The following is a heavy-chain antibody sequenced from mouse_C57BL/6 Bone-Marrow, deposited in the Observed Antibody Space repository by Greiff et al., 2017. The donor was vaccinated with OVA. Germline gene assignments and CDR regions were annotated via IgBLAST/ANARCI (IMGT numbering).Heavy chain of an antibody. J-gene: IGHJ3*01. CDR1: GFSLTSYG. Sequence: VQLQQSGPGLVQPSQSLSIPCTVSGFSLTSYGVHWVRQSPGKGLEWLGVIWSGGSTDYNAAFISRLSISKDNSKSQVFFKMNSLQADDTAIYYCAGHYDGYPWFAYWGQGTLVTVSA. D-gene: IGHD2-3*01. CDR3: AGHYDGYPWFAY. CDR2: IWSGGST. V-gene: IGHV2-2*01.